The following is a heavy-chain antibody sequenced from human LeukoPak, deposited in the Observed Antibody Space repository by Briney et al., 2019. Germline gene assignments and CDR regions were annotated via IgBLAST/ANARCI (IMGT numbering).Heavy chain of an antibody. J-gene: IGHJ4*02. CDR1: GFNFNNYA. D-gene: IGHD2-15*01. CDR2: ISGSGDAT. CDR3: TNCARAGGCCYYDY. V-gene: IGHV3-23*01. Sequence: GGSLRLSCAASGFNFNNYAMSWVRQAPGKGLEWVSAISGSGDATYYADSVKGRFTISRDNSKNTLYLQVNSLRAEDTAVYYCTNCARAGGCCYYDYWGQGTLVTVSS.